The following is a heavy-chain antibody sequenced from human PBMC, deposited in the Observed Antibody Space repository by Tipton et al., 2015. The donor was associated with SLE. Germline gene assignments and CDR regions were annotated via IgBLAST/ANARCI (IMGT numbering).Heavy chain of an antibody. CDR2: IYYSGST. J-gene: IGHJ4*02. CDR3: ARSPGRLRSMDY. V-gene: IGHV4-59*01. D-gene: IGHD3-3*01. Sequence: TLSLTCTVSGGPISSYYWSWIRQPPGKGLEWIGYIYYSGSTNYKPSLKSRVTISVDTSKNQFSLKLNSVTAADTAMYFCARSPGRLRSMDYWGQGTLVTVSS. CDR1: GGPISSYY.